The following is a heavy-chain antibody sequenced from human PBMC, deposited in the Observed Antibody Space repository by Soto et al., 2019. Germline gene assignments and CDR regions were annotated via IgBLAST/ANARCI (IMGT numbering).Heavy chain of an antibody. V-gene: IGHV3-33*01. J-gene: IGHJ6*02. Sequence: QVQLVESGGGVVQPGRSLRLSCAASGFTFSSYGMHWVRQAPGKGLEWVAVIWYDGSNKYYADSVKGRFTISRDNSKNTLYLQMNSLRAEDTAVYYCARDQGGGYDFWSGYLTYYYYGMDVWGQGTTVTVSS. CDR1: GFTFSSYG. CDR2: IWYDGSNK. CDR3: ARDQGGGYDFWSGYLTYYYYGMDV. D-gene: IGHD3-3*01.